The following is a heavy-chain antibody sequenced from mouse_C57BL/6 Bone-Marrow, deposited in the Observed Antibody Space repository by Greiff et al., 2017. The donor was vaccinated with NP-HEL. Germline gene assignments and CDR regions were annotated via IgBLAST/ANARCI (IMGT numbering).Heavy chain of an antibody. CDR2: INPYNGGT. V-gene: IGHV1-26*01. D-gene: IGHD1-1*01. CDR3: STAVVASFAY. CDR1: GYTFTDYY. J-gene: IGHJ3*01. Sequence: VQLQQSGPELVKPGASVKISCKASGYTFTDYYMNWVKQSHGKSLEWIGDINPYNGGTSYNQKFKGKATLTVDKSSSTAYLELRSLTSEYSAVYYCSTAVVASFAYWGQGTLVTVSA.